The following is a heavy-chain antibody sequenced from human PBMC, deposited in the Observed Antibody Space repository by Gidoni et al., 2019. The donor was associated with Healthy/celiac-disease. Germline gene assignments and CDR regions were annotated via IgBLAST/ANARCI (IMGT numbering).Heavy chain of an antibody. D-gene: IGHD2-2*01. Sequence: TGYYMHWVRQAPGQGLEWMGWINPNSGGTNYAQKFQGWVTMTRDTSISTAYMVLSRLRSDDTAVYYCARDLGSTSYGMDVWGQGTTVTVSS. CDR2: INPNSGGT. V-gene: IGHV1-2*04. J-gene: IGHJ6*02. CDR3: ARDLGSTSYGMDV. CDR1: TGYY.